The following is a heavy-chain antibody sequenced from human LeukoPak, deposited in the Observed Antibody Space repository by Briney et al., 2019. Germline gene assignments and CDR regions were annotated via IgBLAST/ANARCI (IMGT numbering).Heavy chain of an antibody. D-gene: IGHD1-14*01. CDR3: ARGPPEFYYYYYGMDV. CDR1: GYTFTSYD. J-gene: IGHJ6*02. V-gene: IGHV1-8*01. Sequence: ASVKVSCKASGYTFTSYDINWVRQAPGQGLEWMGWMNPNSGNTGYAQKFQSRVTMTRNTSISTAYMELSSLRSEDTAVYYCARGPPEFYYYYYGMDVWGQGTTVTVSS. CDR2: MNPNSGNT.